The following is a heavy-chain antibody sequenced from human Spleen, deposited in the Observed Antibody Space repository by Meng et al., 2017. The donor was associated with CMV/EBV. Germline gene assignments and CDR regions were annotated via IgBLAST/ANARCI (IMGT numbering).Heavy chain of an antibody. CDR1: GFGFSSFA. CDR2: INSRGGST. D-gene: IGHD6-13*01. CDR3: AREGTAAGSPFDH. V-gene: IGHV3-23*01. J-gene: IGHJ4*02. Sequence: CAASGFGFSSFAMNWVRQAPGKGLGWVSAINSRGGSTYYADSMKGRFTMSRDNSKNTLYLQMDSLRTEDTGVYYCAREGTAAGSPFDHWGQGTLVTVSS.